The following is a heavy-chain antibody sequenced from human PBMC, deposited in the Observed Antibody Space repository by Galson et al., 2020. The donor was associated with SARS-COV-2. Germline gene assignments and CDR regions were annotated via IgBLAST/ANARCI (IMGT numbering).Heavy chain of an antibody. CDR1: GFAFSTYA. J-gene: IGHJ4*02. CDR2: ISARGDAT. Sequence: GGSLRLSCAASGFAFSTYALSWVRQAPGRGLEWVSAISARGDATYYADSVKGRFTISIDNSKNTLYLQMNSLRAEDTAVYYCAKDYDILTGPIWGQGTLVTVSS. V-gene: IGHV3-23*01. CDR3: AKDYDILTGPI. D-gene: IGHD3-9*01.